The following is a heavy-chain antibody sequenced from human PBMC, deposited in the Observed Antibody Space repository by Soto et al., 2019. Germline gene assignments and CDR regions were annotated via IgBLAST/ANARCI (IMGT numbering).Heavy chain of an antibody. CDR1: GGTFSSYA. Sequence: VQLVPSGAEVKKPGSSVKVSCQASGGTFSSYAISWVRQAPGQGLEWMGGIIPIFGTANYAKKFQGRVTNTADESTSTADMELSRVRSEDTAVDYCALCPMIDSSGYHPPTFGYWGQGTQVTVSS. J-gene: IGHJ4*02. CDR3: ALCPMIDSSGYHPPTFGY. D-gene: IGHD3-22*01. CDR2: IIPIFGTA. V-gene: IGHV1-69*12.